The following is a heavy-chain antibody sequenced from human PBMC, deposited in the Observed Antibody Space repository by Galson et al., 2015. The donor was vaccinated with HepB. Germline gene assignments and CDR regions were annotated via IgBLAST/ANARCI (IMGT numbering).Heavy chain of an antibody. J-gene: IGHJ4*02. V-gene: IGHV4-59*12. Sequence: LSLTCTVSGDSISNSHWSWFRQPPGKGLEWIGYIHYTGTTNYNPSLKSRVTISVDTSKNQFSLKLSSVTAADTAVYYCARNRASYRDFDSWGLGALVTASP. CDR1: GDSISNSH. CDR2: IHYTGTT. D-gene: IGHD1-14*01. CDR3: ARNRASYRDFDS.